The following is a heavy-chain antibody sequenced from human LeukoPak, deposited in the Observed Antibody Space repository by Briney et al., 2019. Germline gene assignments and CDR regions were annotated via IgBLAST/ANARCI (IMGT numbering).Heavy chain of an antibody. CDR2: INHSGST. V-gene: IGHV4-34*01. D-gene: IGHD3-10*01. Sequence: PSETLSLTCAVYGGSFSGYYWSWIRQPPGKGLEWIGEINHSGSTNYNPSLKSRVTISVDTSKNQFSLKLSSVTAADTAVYYCARSSRGSVALLTIYGMDVWGQGTTITVSS. J-gene: IGHJ6*02. CDR3: ARSSRGSVALLTIYGMDV. CDR1: GGSFSGYY.